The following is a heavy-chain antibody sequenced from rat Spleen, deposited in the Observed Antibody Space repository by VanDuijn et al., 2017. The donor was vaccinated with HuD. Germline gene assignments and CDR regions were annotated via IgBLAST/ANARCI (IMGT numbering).Heavy chain of an antibody. V-gene: IGHV2-1*01. CDR2: IWGDGST. CDR1: GLSLTSNS. J-gene: IGHJ3*01. D-gene: IGHD1-11*01. Sequence: QVQLRESGPGLVQPSQTLSLTCTVSGLSLTSNSVSGIRQPPGKGLEWMGGIWGDGSTDYNSALKSRLSISRDTSKSQVFLKMNSLQTDDTVIYFCARSYGGYTSNWF. CDR3: ARSYGGYTSNWF.